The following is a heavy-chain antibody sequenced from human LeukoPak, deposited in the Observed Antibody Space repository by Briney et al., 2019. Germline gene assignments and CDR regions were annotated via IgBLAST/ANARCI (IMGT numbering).Heavy chain of an antibody. J-gene: IGHJ6*03. CDR1: GYTFTTYG. Sequence: ASVKVSCKASGYTFTTYGISWVRRAPGQGLEWMGWISAYNGNTNYAHKLQDRGTMTTDTATGTAYLELRTLRSDDTAVYYCARGRYCSSTSCYKVYYSYMDVWGKGTTVTVSS. D-gene: IGHD2-2*02. V-gene: IGHV1-18*01. CDR3: ARGRYCSSTSCYKVYYSYMDV. CDR2: ISAYNGNT.